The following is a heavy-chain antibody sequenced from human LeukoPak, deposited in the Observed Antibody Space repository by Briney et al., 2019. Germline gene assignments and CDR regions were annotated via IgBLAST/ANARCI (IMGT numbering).Heavy chain of an antibody. CDR2: ISSSSTYI. CDR1: GVIFSSYN. V-gene: IGHV3-21*01. J-gene: IGHJ3*02. Sequence: PGGSLRLSCADSGVIFSSYNMNWVRQAPGKGLEWVSSISSSSTYIYYADSVKGRFTISRDNAKKSLYLQMSSLRAEDTAVYYCARSYYDSSGYPRDAFDIWGQGTMVTVSS. D-gene: IGHD3-22*01. CDR3: ARSYYDSSGYPRDAFDI.